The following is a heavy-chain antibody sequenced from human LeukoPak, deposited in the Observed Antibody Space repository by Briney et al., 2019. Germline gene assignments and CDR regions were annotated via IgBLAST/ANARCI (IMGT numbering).Heavy chain of an antibody. Sequence: SETLSLTCTVSGGSISSYYWSWIRQPPGKGLEWIGYIYYSGSTNYNPSLKSRVTISVDRSKNQFSLNLNSMTAADTAVYHCARGGYSDSVFDYWGRGILVTVSS. CDR3: ARGGYSDSVFDY. CDR2: IYYSGST. D-gene: IGHD4-11*01. V-gene: IGHV4-59*12. CDR1: GGSISSYY. J-gene: IGHJ4*02.